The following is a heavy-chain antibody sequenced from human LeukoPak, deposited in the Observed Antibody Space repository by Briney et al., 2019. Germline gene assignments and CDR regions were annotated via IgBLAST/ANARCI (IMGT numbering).Heavy chain of an antibody. CDR1: GYTFTSYY. J-gene: IGHJ4*02. CDR3: ARSRRRELLRTYFDY. V-gene: IGHV3-30*03. CDR2: ISYDGSNK. Sequence: SCKASGYTFTSYYMHWVRQAPGKGLEWVAVISYDGSNKYYADSVKGRFTISRDNSKNTLYLQMNSLRAEDTAVYYCARSRRRELLRTYFDYWGQGTLVTVSS. D-gene: IGHD1-26*01.